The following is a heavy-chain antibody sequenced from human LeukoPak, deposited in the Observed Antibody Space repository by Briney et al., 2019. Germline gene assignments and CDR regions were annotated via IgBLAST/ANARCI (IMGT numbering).Heavy chain of an antibody. Sequence: PGGSLRLSCAASGFTFSSDYMSWVRQAPGKGLEWVSVIYSGGNTYYSDSVRGRFTISRDNSKNTLYLQMNSLRVEDTAVYYCARDQDWNPYWGQGTLVTVSS. V-gene: IGHV3-53*01. CDR1: GFTFSSDY. CDR3: ARDQDWNPY. J-gene: IGHJ4*02. CDR2: IYSGGNT. D-gene: IGHD1-1*01.